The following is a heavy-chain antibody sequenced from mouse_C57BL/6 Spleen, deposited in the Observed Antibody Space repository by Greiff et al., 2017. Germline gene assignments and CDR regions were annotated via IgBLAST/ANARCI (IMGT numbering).Heavy chain of an antibody. Sequence: QVQLQQPGPELVKPGASVKISCKASGYSFTSYYIHWVKQRPGQGLEWIGWIYPGSGNTKYNEKFKGKATLTAGTSSSTAYMQLSSLTSEDSAVYYCARDYDCAGDYWGQGTTLTVSS. CDR3: ARDYDCAGDY. J-gene: IGHJ2*01. V-gene: IGHV1-66*01. CDR2: IYPGSGNT. D-gene: IGHD2-4*01. CDR1: GYSFTSYY.